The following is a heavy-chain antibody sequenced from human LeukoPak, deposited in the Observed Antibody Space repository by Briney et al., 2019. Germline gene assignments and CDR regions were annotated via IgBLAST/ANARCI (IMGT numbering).Heavy chain of an antibody. J-gene: IGHJ6*04. CDR2: IYYSGST. D-gene: IGHD3-10*01. V-gene: IGHV4-59*01. CDR1: GGSISSYY. CDR3: ARGRARYGSGSMMDV. Sequence: SETLSLTCTASGGSISSYYWSWIRQPPGKGLEWIGYIYYSGSTNYNPSLKSRVTISVDTSKNQFSLKLSSVTAADTAVYYCARGRARYGSGSMMDVWGKGTTVTVSS.